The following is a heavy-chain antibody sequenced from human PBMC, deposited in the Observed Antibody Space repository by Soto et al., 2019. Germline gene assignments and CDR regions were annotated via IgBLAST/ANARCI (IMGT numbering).Heavy chain of an antibody. CDR1: GFTFSSYA. CDR2: ISGSGGST. D-gene: IGHD6-13*01. CDR3: AKFRSGAEYSSSWYRPVDY. J-gene: IGHJ4*02. V-gene: IGHV3-23*01. Sequence: TGGSLRLSCAASGFTFSSYAMSWVRQAPGKGLEWVSAISGSGGSTYYADSVKGRFTISRDNSKNTLYLQMNSLRAEDTAVYYCAKFRSGAEYSSSWYRPVDYRGQGTLVTVSS.